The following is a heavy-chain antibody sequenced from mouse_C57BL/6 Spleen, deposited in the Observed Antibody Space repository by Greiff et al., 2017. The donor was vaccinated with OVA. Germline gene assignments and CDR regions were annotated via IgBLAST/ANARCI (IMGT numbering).Heavy chain of an antibody. CDR1: GYTFTDYN. CDR3: APYYGSSYWYFDV. Sequence: VQLQQSGPELVKPGASVKMSCKASGYTFTDYNMHWVKQSHGKGLEWIGYINPNNGGTSYNQKFKGKATLTVNKSSSTAYMELRSLTSEDSAVYYCAPYYGSSYWYFDVWGTGTTVTVSS. D-gene: IGHD1-1*01. V-gene: IGHV1-22*01. J-gene: IGHJ1*03. CDR2: INPNNGGT.